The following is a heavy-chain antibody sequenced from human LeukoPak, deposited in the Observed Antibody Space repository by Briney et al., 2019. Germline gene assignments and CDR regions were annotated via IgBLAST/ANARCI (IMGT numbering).Heavy chain of an antibody. CDR3: ARFIRSWSYFDY. V-gene: IGHV4-59*08. D-gene: IGHD6-19*01. Sequence: SETLSLTCTVSGGSISSYYWSWIRQPPGKGLEWIGYIYYSGSTNYNPSLKSRVTMSVDTSKNQFSLKLTSVTAADTAVYYCARFIRSWSYFDYWGQGTLVTVSS. CDR2: IYYSGST. CDR1: GGSISSYY. J-gene: IGHJ4*02.